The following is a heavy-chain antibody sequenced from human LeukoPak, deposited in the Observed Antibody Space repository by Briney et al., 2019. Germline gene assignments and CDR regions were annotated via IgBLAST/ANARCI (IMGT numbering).Heavy chain of an antibody. V-gene: IGHV4-34*01. CDR1: GGSFSGYY. Sequence: QSSETLSLTCAVYGGSFSGYYWSWIRQPPGKGLEWIGEINHSGSTNYDPSLKSRVTISVDTSKNQFSLKLSSVTAADTAVYYCARGHYMDVWGKGTTVTVSS. CDR3: ARGHYMDV. CDR2: INHSGST. J-gene: IGHJ6*03.